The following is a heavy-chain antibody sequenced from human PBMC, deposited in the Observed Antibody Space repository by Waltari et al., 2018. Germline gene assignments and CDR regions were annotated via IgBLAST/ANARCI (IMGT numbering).Heavy chain of an antibody. CDR3: ARGGSGGSLDF. J-gene: IGHJ4*02. V-gene: IGHV3-74*01. Sequence: EVQLVESGGALVQPGGSLRLSCAVSGFDFNYFWVYWVRQTPGKGLIWVPHMYNERRTPIYAESVKGRFTISKDDAKNMLYLEMNSLRVDDTAIYYCARGGSGGSLDFWGQGTLVTVSS. D-gene: IGHD2-15*01. CDR1: GFDFNYFW. CDR2: MYNERRTP.